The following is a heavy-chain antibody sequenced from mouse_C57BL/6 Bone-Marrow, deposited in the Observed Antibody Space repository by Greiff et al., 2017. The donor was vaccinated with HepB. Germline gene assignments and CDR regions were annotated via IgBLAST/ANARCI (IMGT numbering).Heavy chain of an antibody. CDR1: GYTFTSYW. CDR3: TRRGIYDYALYY. CDR2: IHPNSGST. Sequence: QVQLQQPGAELVKPGASVKLSCKASGYTFTSYWMHWVKQRPGQGLEWIGMIHPNSGSTNYNEKFKSKATLTVDKSSSTAYMQLSSLTSEDSAVYYCTRRGIYDYALYYWGQGTTLTVCS. J-gene: IGHJ2*01. V-gene: IGHV1-64*01. D-gene: IGHD2-4*01.